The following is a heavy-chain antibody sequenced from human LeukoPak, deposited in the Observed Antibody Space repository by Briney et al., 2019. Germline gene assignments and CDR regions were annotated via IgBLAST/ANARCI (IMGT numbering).Heavy chain of an antibody. CDR2: IIPIFGTA. CDR1: GGTFSSYA. Sequence: SVKVSCKASGGTFSSYAISWVRQAPGQGLEWMGGIIPIFGTANYAQKFQGRVTITADESTSTAYMELSSLRSENTAVYYCAIRAITMVRGASMDVWGQGTTVTVSS. CDR3: AIRAITMVRGASMDV. J-gene: IGHJ6*02. D-gene: IGHD3-10*01. V-gene: IGHV1-69*13.